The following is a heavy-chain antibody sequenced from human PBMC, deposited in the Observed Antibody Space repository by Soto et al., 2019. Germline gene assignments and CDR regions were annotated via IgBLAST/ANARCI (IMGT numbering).Heavy chain of an antibody. CDR3: ARDLYSSGPGWFDP. V-gene: IGHV4-34*02. CDR2: INHSGST. D-gene: IGHD6-19*01. CDR1: GGSFSGYY. Sequence: QVQLQQWSAGLLKPSETLSLTCAVYGGSFSGYYWSWIRQPPGKGLEWIGEINHSGSTNYNPSLKSRLTISVDTSKNQFSLNLSSVIAADTALYYCARDLYSSGPGWFDPWGQGTLVTVSS. J-gene: IGHJ5*02.